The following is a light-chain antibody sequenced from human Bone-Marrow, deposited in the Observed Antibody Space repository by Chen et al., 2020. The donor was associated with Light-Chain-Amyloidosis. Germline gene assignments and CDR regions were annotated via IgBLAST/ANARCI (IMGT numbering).Light chain of an antibody. CDR3: QVWDRSSDRPV. V-gene: IGLV3-21*02. CDR2: DDS. CDR1: NIGSTS. J-gene: IGLJ3*02. Sequence: SYVLTQPSSVSVAPGQTATIACGGNNIGSTSVHWYQQTPGQAPQLVVYDDSDRPSGIPERVSVSNSGNTATLTISRVEAGDEADYYCQVWDRSSDRPVFGGGTKLTVL.